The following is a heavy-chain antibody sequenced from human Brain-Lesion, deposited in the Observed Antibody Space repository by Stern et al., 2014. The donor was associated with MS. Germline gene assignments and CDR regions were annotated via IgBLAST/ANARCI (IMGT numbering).Heavy chain of an antibody. V-gene: IGHV4-39*01. D-gene: IGHD2-15*01. CDR3: AGEEDIRYCSGGSCTGNWFDP. CDR2: IYYSGNT. CDR1: GGSVSSTSYA. J-gene: IGHJ5*02. Sequence: VQLVESGPGLVKPSETLSLTCTVAGGSVSSTSYAWAWIRQPPGKGLEWIGTIYYSGNTYYSPSLKGRLPISVATSRNQFSLQVRSVTAADTAVYYCAGEEDIRYCSGGSCTGNWFDPWGQGTLVTVSS.